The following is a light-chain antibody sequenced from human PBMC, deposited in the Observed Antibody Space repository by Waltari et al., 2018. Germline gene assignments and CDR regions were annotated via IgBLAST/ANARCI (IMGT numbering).Light chain of an antibody. V-gene: IGLV1-44*01. Sequence: QSVLTQPPSASGTPGQRVTISCSGRASNIRKHLVTWYKLLPGTAPKLIIYRIDQRPSGVPDRFSGSKSGTSGSLAISGLQSEDEADYYCAAWDDSLNGHWVFGGGTKVTVL. CDR2: RID. J-gene: IGLJ3*02. CDR3: AAWDDSLNGHWV. CDR1: ASNIRKHL.